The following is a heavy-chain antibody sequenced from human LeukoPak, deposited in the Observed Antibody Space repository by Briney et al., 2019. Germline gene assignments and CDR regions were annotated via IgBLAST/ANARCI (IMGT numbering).Heavy chain of an antibody. Sequence: GGSLRLSCAASGFTVSSNYMSWVRQAPGKGLEWASVIYSGGSTYYADSVKGRFTISRDNARNSLYLQMNSLRAEDTAVYYCARDRDWNSGFDYWGQGTLVTVSS. V-gene: IGHV3-53*01. CDR1: GFTVSSNY. CDR2: IYSGGST. D-gene: IGHD1-7*01. J-gene: IGHJ4*02. CDR3: ARDRDWNSGFDY.